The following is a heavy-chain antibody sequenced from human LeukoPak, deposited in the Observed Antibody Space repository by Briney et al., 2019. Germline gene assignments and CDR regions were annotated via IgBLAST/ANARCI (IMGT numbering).Heavy chain of an antibody. D-gene: IGHD3-16*01. CDR2: IYSGGST. J-gene: IGHJ5*02. CDR1: GFTFSSKY. Sequence: PGGSLRLSCVASGFTFSSKYMRWVRQAPGKGLEWVSAIYSGGSTYYADSVNGIFTNSRDNSKNSLYLQMNSLRVEETASYYCAGGIDRWGQGSLVIVSS. CDR3: AGGIDR. V-gene: IGHV3-66*01.